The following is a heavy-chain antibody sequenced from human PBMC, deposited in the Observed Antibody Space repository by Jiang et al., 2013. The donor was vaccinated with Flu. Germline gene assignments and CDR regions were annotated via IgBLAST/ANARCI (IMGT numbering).Heavy chain of an antibody. V-gene: IGHV6-1*01. Sequence: VSSNTAAWHWIRQSPSRGLEWLGRTYYRSKWYNDYAVSVKSRIAINPDTSKNQFSLQLNSVTPEDTAVYYCAREAPYSSSWYIDYWGQGTLVTVSS. CDR3: AREAPYSSSWYIDY. J-gene: IGHJ4*02. CDR2: TYYRSKWYN. CDR1: VSSNTAA. D-gene: IGHD6-13*01.